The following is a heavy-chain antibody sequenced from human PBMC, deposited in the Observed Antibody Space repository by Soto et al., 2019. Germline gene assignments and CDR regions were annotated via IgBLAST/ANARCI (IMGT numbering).Heavy chain of an antibody. Sequence: GGSLRLSCEASGFTFTSHSMNWVRQAPGKGLEWVSSVSKSGNSIYYADSVKGRFTISRDNTKNSLSLQMDSLRAEDTAVYYSARSRRAVVGLDTPDIWGQGAMVNVS. D-gene: IGHD6-19*01. CDR1: GFTFTSHS. CDR3: ARSRRAVVGLDTPDI. V-gene: IGHV3-21*01. CDR2: VSKSGNSI. J-gene: IGHJ3*02.